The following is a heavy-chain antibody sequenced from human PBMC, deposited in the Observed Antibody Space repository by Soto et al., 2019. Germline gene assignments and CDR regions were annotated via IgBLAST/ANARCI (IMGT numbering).Heavy chain of an antibody. CDR2: IWYDGSNK. V-gene: IGHV3-33*01. D-gene: IGHD3-22*01. CDR3: ARVPHLHYDSSGNCDY. Sequence: QVQLVESGGGVVQPGRSLRLSCAASGFTFSSYGMHWVRQAPGKGLEWVAVIWYDGSNKYYADSVKGRFTISRDNSKNTRYLQMNSLRAENTAVYYCARVPHLHYDSSGNCDYWGQGTLVTVSS. CDR1: GFTFSSYG. J-gene: IGHJ4*02.